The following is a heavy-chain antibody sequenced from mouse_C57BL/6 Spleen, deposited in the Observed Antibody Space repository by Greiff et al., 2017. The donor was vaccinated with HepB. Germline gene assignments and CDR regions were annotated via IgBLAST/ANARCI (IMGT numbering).Heavy chain of an antibody. CDR2: ISGGGGNT. Sequence: GQRVESGGGLVKPGGSLKLSCAASGFTFSSYTMSWVRQTPEKRLEWVATISGGGGNTYYPDSVKGRFTISRDNAKNTLYLQMSSLRSEDTALYYCAANLRRTYYFDYWGQGTTLTVSS. CDR3: AANLRRTYYFDY. J-gene: IGHJ2*01. V-gene: IGHV5-9*04. D-gene: IGHD2-12*01. CDR1: GFTFSSYT.